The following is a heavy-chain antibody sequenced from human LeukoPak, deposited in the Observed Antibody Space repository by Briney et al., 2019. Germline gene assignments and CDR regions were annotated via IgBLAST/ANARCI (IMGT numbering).Heavy chain of an antibody. D-gene: IGHD3-3*01. Sequence: PGESLKISCQGSGYSFTSYWIGWVRQMPGKGLEWMGIIYPGDSDTRYSPSFQGQVTISADKSISTAYLQWSSLKASDTAMYYCARQGITIFGVANDAFDIWGQGTMVTVSS. J-gene: IGHJ3*02. CDR1: GYSFTSYW. V-gene: IGHV5-51*01. CDR3: ARQGITIFGVANDAFDI. CDR2: IYPGDSDT.